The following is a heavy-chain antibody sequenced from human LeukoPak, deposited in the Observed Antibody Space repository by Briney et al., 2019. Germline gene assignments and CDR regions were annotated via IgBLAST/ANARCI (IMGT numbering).Heavy chain of an antibody. V-gene: IGHV3-23*01. J-gene: IGHJ5*02. CDR3: AKEWTIFGVVTIEGPNWFDP. CDR2: ISGSGGST. CDR1: GFTFSSYA. D-gene: IGHD3-3*01. Sequence: GGSLRLSCAASGFTFSSYAMSWVRQAPGKGLEWVSAISGSGGSTYYADSVKGRFTISRDNSKNTLYLQMNSLRAEDTAVYYCAKEWTIFGVVTIEGPNWFDPWGQGTLVTVSS.